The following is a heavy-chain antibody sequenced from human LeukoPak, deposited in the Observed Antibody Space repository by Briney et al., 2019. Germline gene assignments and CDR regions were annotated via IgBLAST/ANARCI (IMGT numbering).Heavy chain of an antibody. V-gene: IGHV4-34*01. CDR1: GGSFSGYY. CDR3: ATETAPGSYFDY. Sequence: SETLSLTCAVYGGSFSGYYWSWIRQPPGKGLEWIGSIYYSGSTYYNPSLKSRVTISVDTSKNQFSLKLSSVTAADTAVYYCATETAPGSYFDYWGQGTLVTVSS. J-gene: IGHJ4*02. D-gene: IGHD3-10*01. CDR2: IYYSGST.